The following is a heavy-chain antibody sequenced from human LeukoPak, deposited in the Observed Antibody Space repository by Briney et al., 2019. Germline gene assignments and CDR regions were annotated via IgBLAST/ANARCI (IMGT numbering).Heavy chain of an antibody. V-gene: IGHV1-46*01. J-gene: IGHJ3*02. Sequence: ASVKVSCKASGYTFTSYYMHWVRQAPGQGLEWMGIINPSGGSTSYAQKFQGRVTMTRGTSTSTVYMELSSLRSEDTAVYYCARARKTYSSGWHDHAFDIWGQGTMVTVSS. CDR3: ARARKTYSSGWHDHAFDI. D-gene: IGHD6-19*01. CDR1: GYTFTSYY. CDR2: INPSGGST.